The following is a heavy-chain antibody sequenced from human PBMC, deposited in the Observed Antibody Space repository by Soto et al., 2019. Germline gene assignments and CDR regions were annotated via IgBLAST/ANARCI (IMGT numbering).Heavy chain of an antibody. CDR2: ISGSGGST. Sequence: GGSLRLSCAASGFTFSSYAMSWVRQAPGKGLEWVSAISGSGGSTYYADSVKGRFTISRDNSKNTLYLQMNSLRAEDTAVYYCAKPPYDSSGYYYFDYWGQGTLVTVSS. CDR3: AKPPYDSSGYYYFDY. V-gene: IGHV3-23*01. CDR1: GFTFSSYA. D-gene: IGHD3-22*01. J-gene: IGHJ4*02.